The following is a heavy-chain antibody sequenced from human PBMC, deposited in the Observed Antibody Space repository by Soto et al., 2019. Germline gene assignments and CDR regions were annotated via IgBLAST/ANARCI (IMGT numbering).Heavy chain of an antibody. CDR3: ARVGGYSARPHQFDY. CDR2: IIPILGIA. CDR1: GGTFSSYT. Sequence: SVKVSCKASGGTFSSYTISWVRQAPGQGLEWMGRIIPILGIANYAQKFQGRVTITADKSTSTAYMELSSLRSEDTAVYYCARVGGYSARPHQFDYWGQGTLVTVSS. V-gene: IGHV1-69*02. J-gene: IGHJ4*02. D-gene: IGHD5-12*01.